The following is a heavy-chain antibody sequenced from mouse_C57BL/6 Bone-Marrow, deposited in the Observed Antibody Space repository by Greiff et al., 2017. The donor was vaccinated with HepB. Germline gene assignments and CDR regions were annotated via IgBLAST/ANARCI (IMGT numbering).Heavy chain of an antibody. CDR2: ISYDGSN. J-gene: IGHJ2*01. Sequence: VQLQQSGPGLVKPSQSLSLTCSVTGYSITSGYYWNWIRQFPGNKLEWMGYISYDGSNNYNPSLKNRISITRDTSKNQFFLKLNSVTTEDTATYYCARMTITTVVAKNYFDYWGQGTTLTVSS. CDR1: GYSITSGYY. V-gene: IGHV3-6*01. D-gene: IGHD1-1*01. CDR3: ARMTITTVVAKNYFDY.